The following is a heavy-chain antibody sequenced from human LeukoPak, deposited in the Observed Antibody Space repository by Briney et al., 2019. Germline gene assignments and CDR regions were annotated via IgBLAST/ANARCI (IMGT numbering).Heavy chain of an antibody. CDR3: AKTSLSDGSGHYYYMDV. J-gene: IGHJ6*03. V-gene: IGHV3-30*02. CDR1: GFTFSDYG. Sequence: GGSLRLSRAASGFTFSDYGMHWVRQAPGKGLEWLAFIRYDGTDKYYADSVKGRFTISRDNSQNTVSLQANNVKTEDTALYYCAKTSLSDGSGHYYYMDVWGKGTTVTVSS. CDR2: IRYDGTDK. D-gene: IGHD3-3*01.